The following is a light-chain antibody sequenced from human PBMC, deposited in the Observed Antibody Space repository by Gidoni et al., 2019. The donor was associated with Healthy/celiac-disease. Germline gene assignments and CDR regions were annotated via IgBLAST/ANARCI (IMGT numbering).Light chain of an antibody. CDR2: DAS. Sequence: IVLTQSPATLSLSLGERATLSCRASQSVSSYLAWYQQKPGQAPRLLIYDASNRAAGIPARFSGSGSGTDFTLTISSLEPEDFAVYYCQQRSNWPTFGPGTKVDIK. CDR3: QQRSNWPT. V-gene: IGKV3-11*01. CDR1: QSVSSY. J-gene: IGKJ3*01.